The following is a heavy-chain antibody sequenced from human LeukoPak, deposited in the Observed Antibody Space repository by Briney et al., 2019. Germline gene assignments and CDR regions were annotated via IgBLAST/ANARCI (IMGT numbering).Heavy chain of an antibody. V-gene: IGHV3-20*04. CDR2: INWNGGST. D-gene: IGHD2-15*01. J-gene: IGHJ3*02. CDR1: GFTFDDYG. CDR3: ARNLDIVVVVAAGSAFDI. Sequence: TGGSLRLSCAASGFTFDDYGMNWVRQAPGKGLEWVSGINWNGGSTGYADSVKGRFTISRDNAKNSLYLQMNSLRAEDTALYYCARNLDIVVVVAAGSAFDIWGQGTMVTVSS.